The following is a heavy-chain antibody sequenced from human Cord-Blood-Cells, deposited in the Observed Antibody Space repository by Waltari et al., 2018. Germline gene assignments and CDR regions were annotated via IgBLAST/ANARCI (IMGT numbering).Heavy chain of an antibody. Sequence: QVQLQQSGPGLVKPSQTLSLTCAISGDSVSSNSAAWNWIRQSPSRGLEWLGRTYYRSKWYNDYAVSVKSRITTTPDTSNNQFSLQLNSGTPEDTAVYYCARGGKGGTAGAFDIWGQGTMVTVSS. CDR1: GDSVSSNSAA. V-gene: IGHV6-1*01. J-gene: IGHJ3*02. CDR3: ARGGKGGTAGAFDI. D-gene: IGHD3-16*01. CDR2: TYYRSKWYN.